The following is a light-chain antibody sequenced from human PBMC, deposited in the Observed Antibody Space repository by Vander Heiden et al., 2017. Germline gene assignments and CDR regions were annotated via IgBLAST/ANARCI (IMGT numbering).Light chain of an antibody. V-gene: IGLV2-14*03. CDR2: DVS. J-gene: IGLJ1*01. CDR3: SSYTSSSPYV. Sequence: QSALTQPASVSGSPGPSTTISCTRTSCDAAGYNYASWYQQHPGKAAKLMIYDVSNRPSGVSNRFSGSKAGNTASLTISGLQAEDEADYYCSSYTSSSPYVFGTGTKVTVL. CDR1: SCDAAGYNY.